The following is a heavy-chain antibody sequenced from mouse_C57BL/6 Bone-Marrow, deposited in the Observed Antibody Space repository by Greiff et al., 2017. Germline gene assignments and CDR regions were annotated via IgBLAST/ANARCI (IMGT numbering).Heavy chain of an antibody. Sequence: QVQLLQPGAELVKPGASVKLSCKASGFTFTSYWMHWVKQRPGRGLEWIGWIDPNSGGTKYNEKFKSKTTLTVDKPSSTAYMQLSSLTSEDSAVYYCALSTTVVATSDVWGTGTTVTVSS. V-gene: IGHV1-72*01. CDR1: GFTFTSYW. CDR2: IDPNSGGT. D-gene: IGHD1-1*01. CDR3: ALSTTVVATSDV. J-gene: IGHJ1*03.